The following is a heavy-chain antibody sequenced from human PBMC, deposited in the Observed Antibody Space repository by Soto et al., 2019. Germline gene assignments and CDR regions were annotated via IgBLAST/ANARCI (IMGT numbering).Heavy chain of an antibody. V-gene: IGHV3-33*01. D-gene: IGHD3-22*01. CDR1: GFKFRNYA. Sequence: GGSLRLSCAASGFKFRNYAIHWVRQAPGKGLEWLAVIWFDGSKKYYADSVKGRFTISRDNSKNTVNLDMNSLTADDSGVFYCARAHTMMILDRFDPWGHGTLVTVSS. J-gene: IGHJ5*02. CDR3: ARAHTMMILDRFDP. CDR2: IWFDGSKK.